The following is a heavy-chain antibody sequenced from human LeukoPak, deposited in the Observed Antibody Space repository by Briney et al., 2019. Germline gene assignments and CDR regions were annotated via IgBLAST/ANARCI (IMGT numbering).Heavy chain of an antibody. CDR2: IYYSGST. CDR3: ARRDMVRGANDP. V-gene: IGHV4-39*01. CDR1: GGSISSSSYY. J-gene: IGHJ5*02. D-gene: IGHD3-10*01. Sequence: PSETLSLTCTVSGGSISSSSYYWGWIRQPPGKGLEWIGSIYYSGSTYYNPSLKSRVTISVDTSKNQFSLKLSSVTAADTAVYYCARRDMVRGANDPWGQGTLVTVSS.